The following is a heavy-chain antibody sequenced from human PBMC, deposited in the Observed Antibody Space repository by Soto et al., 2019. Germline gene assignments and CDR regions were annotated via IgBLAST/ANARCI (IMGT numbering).Heavy chain of an antibody. D-gene: IGHD3-16*01. CDR3: ADIGGYDSVGGAS. Sequence: QVQLLESGGGVVQPGKSLRLSCAASGFTFSAYGMHCVRQAPGKGLEWVTFISFNGKNTDYADSVKGRFTVSRDNARNTLYLQINSLRAEDTAVYYCADIGGYDSVGGASWCQGALVTVSS. CDR2: ISFNGKNT. J-gene: IGHJ5*02. V-gene: IGHV3-33*05. CDR1: GFTFSAYG.